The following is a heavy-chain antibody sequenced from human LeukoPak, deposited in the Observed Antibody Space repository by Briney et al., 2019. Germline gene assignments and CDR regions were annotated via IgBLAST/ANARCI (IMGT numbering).Heavy chain of an antibody. CDR2: IYSGGST. D-gene: IGHD1-26*01. CDR3: ARDNKGSYSSDY. CDR1: GFTVSSNY. J-gene: IGHJ4*02. V-gene: IGHV3-66*02. Sequence: GGSLRLSCAASGFTVSSNYMSWVRQAPGKGLEWVSVIYSGGSTYYADSVKGRFTISRDNSKNTLYLQMNSPRAEDTAVYYCARDNKGSYSSDYWGQGTLVTVSS.